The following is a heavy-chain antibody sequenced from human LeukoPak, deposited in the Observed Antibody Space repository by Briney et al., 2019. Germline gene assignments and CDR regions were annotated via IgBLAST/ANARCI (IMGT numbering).Heavy chain of an antibody. CDR3: ARQAPTSSSWYVAAQRGRYYFDY. D-gene: IGHD6-13*01. V-gene: IGHV4-39*01. CDR1: GGSISSSSYY. CDR2: IYYSGST. J-gene: IGHJ4*02. Sequence: PSETLSLTCTLSGGSISSSSYYWGWIRQPPGKGLEWIGSIYYSGSTYYNPSLKSRVTISVDTSKNQFSLKLSSVTAADTAVYYCARQAPTSSSWYVAAQRGRYYFDYWGQGTLVTVSS.